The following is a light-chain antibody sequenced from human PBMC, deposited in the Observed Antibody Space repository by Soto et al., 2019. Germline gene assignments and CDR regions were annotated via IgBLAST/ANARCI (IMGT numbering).Light chain of an antibody. CDR1: QSVNDN. CDR3: QQYNNWPLT. CDR2: GAS. V-gene: IGKV3-15*01. J-gene: IGKJ4*01. Sequence: EIVMTQSPATLSVYPGERATLSCRASQSVNDNLAWYQQKPGQAPRLLIYGASARATGIPARFSGSGSGTEFTLTISSLQSEDFAVYYCQQYNNWPLTFGGGTQVEIK.